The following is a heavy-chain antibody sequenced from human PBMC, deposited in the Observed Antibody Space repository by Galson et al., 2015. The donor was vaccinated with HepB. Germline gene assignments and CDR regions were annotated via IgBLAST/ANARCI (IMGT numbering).Heavy chain of an antibody. CDR1: AGKLRKEE. V-gene: IGHV3-23*01. CDR2: ISAGGDTT. D-gene: IGHD3-16*01. Sequence: LRLSCADYAGKLRKEEMTWVRQAPGKGLEWVSSISAGGDTTYYADSVKGRFTISRDNAKKMLSLRTNSLRAEDTAVYYCAKGDVWGSAARNYGMDVWGQGTTVTVSS. J-gene: IGHJ6*02. CDR3: AKGDVWGSAARNYGMDV.